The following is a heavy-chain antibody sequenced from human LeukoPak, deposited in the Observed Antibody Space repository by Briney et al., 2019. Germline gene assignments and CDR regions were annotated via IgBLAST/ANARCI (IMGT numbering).Heavy chain of an antibody. CDR1: GFTFSHYA. V-gene: IGHV3-23*01. J-gene: IGHJ4*02. CDR2: IGLSGGNT. CDR3: AKVSLYGSGNSYFDY. D-gene: IGHD3-10*01. Sequence: GGSLRLSCAASGFTFSHYAMTWVRQAPGKGLEWVSIIGLSGGNTCYADSVKGRFTISRDNSKNTLSLQMNSLRAEDTAVYYCAKVSLYGSGNSYFDYWGQGTLVTVSS.